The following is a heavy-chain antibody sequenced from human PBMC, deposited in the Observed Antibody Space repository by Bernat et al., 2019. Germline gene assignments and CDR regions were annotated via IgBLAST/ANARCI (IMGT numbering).Heavy chain of an antibody. Sequence: QVQVVESGGGVVQPGRSLRLSCTASGFTLNDFAMYWVRQAPGKGLEWVAVISYDGRNKYYADSVKGRFTISRDNSKNTLYLQMNSLRAEDTAVYYCAKGYSGYDYAYDIWGQGTMVTVSS. J-gene: IGHJ3*02. CDR1: GFTLNDFA. CDR2: ISYDGRNK. CDR3: AKGYSGYDYAYDI. V-gene: IGHV3-30*04. D-gene: IGHD5-12*01.